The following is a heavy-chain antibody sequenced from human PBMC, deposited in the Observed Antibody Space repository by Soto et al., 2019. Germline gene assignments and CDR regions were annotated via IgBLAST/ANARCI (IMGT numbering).Heavy chain of an antibody. V-gene: IGHV4-59*01. D-gene: IGHD1-26*01. CDR2: IYYSGST. CDR1: GVSIWIYF. CDR3: ARGGVDGREWAGYYYTDV. Sequence: SETLSLTCAVSGVSIWIYFVSWIRQPPGKGLEWIEYIYYSGSTNYNPSLKSRVTISVDTSKNQFSLKLSSVTAADTAVYYCARGGVDGREWAGYYYTDVWGKRSTVTVSS. J-gene: IGHJ6*03.